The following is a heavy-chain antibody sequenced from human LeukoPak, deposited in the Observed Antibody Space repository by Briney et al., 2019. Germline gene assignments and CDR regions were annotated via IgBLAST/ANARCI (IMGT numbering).Heavy chain of an antibody. CDR3: ARTTETGGYSGYDLDY. J-gene: IGHJ4*02. D-gene: IGHD5-12*01. CDR2: ISSSSSYT. V-gene: IGHV3-11*06. CDR1: GFTFSDYY. Sequence: GGSLRLSCAASGFTFSDYYMSWIRQAPGKGLEWVSYISSSSSYTNYADSVKGRFTISRGNAKNSLYLQMNSLRAEDTAVYYCARTTETGGYSGYDLDYWGQGTLVTVSS.